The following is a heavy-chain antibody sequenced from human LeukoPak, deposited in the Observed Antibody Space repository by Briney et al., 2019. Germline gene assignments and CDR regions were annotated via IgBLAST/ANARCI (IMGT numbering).Heavy chain of an antibody. CDR2: IFPGDSDT. J-gene: IGHJ4*02. CDR1: GYSFTSYW. V-gene: IGHV5-51*01. CDR3: ARLLTFYSGYDYYFDY. Sequence: GESLKISCKGSGYSFTSYWIGWVRPMPGKGMGWMGSIFPGDSDTRYSPSFPGQVTISADKSISTAYLQWSSLKASDTAMYYCARLLTFYSGYDYYFDYWGQGTLVTVSS. D-gene: IGHD5-12*01.